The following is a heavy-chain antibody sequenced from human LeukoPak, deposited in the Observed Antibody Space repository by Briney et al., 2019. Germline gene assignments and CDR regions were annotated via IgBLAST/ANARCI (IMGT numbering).Heavy chain of an antibody. CDR2: IGTAGDT. Sequence: PGGSLRLSCAASGFTFSSYDMHWVRQATGKGLEWVSAIGTAGDTYYPGSVKGRFTISRENAKNSLYLQMNSLRAGDTAVYHCARARYSTYGMDVWGQGTTVTVSS. CDR3: ARARYSTYGMDV. J-gene: IGHJ6*02. D-gene: IGHD3-9*01. V-gene: IGHV3-13*01. CDR1: GFTFSSYD.